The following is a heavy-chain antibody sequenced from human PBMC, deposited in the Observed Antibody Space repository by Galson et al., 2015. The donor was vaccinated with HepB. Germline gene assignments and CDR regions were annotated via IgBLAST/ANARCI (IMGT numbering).Heavy chain of an antibody. CDR2: INAGNGNT. V-gene: IGHV1-3*01. Sequence: SVKVSCKASGYTFTSYAMHWVRQAPGQRLEWMGWINAGNGNTKYSQKFQGRVTITRDTSASTAYMELSSLRSEDTAVYYCARVPAYSLAFDYWGQGTLVTVSS. D-gene: IGHD2-2*01. CDR3: ARVPAYSLAFDY. J-gene: IGHJ4*02. CDR1: GYTFTSYA.